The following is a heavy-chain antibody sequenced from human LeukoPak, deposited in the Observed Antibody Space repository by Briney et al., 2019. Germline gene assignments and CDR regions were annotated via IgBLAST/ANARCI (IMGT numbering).Heavy chain of an antibody. CDR1: GGTFSSYA. Sequence: ASVKVSCKASGGTFSSYAISWVRQAPGQGLEWMGRIIPILGIANYAQKFQGRVTITADKSTSTAYMELSSLRSEDTAGYYCATVGPYSFDYGAQEPLVPVS. CDR2: IIPILGIA. D-gene: IGHD1-26*01. J-gene: IGHJ4*02. CDR3: ATVGPYSFDY. V-gene: IGHV1-69*04.